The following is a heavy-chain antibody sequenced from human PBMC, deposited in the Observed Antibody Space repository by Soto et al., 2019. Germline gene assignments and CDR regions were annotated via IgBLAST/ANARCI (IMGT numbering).Heavy chain of an antibody. V-gene: IGHV4-38-2*02. CDR2: GYHSGTS. CDR1: GYSISSGFY. Sequence: SETLSLTCTVSGYSISSGFYWGWIRQPPGKGLEWIGSGYHSGTSYYNPSLQSRVSISMDTSKNQFSLRLASVTAADTAVYYCARGNGYYDTSGDFNSWGQGALVTVSS. CDR3: ARGNGYYDTSGDFNS. D-gene: IGHD3-22*01. J-gene: IGHJ4*02.